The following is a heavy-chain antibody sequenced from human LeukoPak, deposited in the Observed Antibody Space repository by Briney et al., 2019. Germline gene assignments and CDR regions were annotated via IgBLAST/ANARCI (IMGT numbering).Heavy chain of an antibody. V-gene: IGHV3-48*03. CDR1: GFTFSSYE. D-gene: IGHD1-26*01. Sequence: GGSLRLSCAASGFTFSSYEMNWVRQAPGKGLEWVSYISSSGSTIYYADSVKGRFTISRDNAKNSLYLQMNSLRAEDTAVYYCARGGKVGATVYFDYWGQGTRVTLSS. CDR2: ISSSGSTI. J-gene: IGHJ4*02. CDR3: ARGGKVGATVYFDY.